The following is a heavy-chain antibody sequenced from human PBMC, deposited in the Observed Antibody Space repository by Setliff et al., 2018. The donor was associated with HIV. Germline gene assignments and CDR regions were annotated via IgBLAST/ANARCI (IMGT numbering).Heavy chain of an antibody. D-gene: IGHD6-6*01. CDR2: INNDTTTT. V-gene: IGHV3-74*01. CDR1: GFTFSRYW. J-gene: IGHJ4*02. CDR3: AMFSSSSG. Sequence: GGSLRLSCAASGFTFSRYWMHWVRQAPGQGLVWVSGINNDTTTTTYADSVKGRFSISRDNAKNTLYLQMNGLRGEDTAVYYCAMFSSSSGWGQGTQVTVSA.